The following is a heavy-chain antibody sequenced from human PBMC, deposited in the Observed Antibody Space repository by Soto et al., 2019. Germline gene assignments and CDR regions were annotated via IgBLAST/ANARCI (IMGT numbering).Heavy chain of an antibody. J-gene: IGHJ6*02. D-gene: IGHD3-3*01. Sequence: PSETLSLTCTVSGGSVSSGSYYWSWIRQPPGKGLEWIGYIYYSGSTNYNPSLKSRVTISVDTSKNQFSLKLSSVTAANTAVYHCARGGIFHALDVWGQGTTVTVSS. V-gene: IGHV4-61*01. CDR2: IYYSGST. CDR1: GGSVSSGSYY. CDR3: ARGGIFHALDV.